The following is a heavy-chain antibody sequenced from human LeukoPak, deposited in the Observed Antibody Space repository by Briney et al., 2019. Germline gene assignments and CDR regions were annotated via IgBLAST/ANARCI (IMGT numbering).Heavy chain of an antibody. CDR3: ARICQGMVLDY. CDR1: GYTFTNFY. D-gene: IGHD3-10*01. CDR2: ISPSGGST. J-gene: IGHJ4*02. Sequence: GASVKVSCKASGYTFTNFYMHWVRQAPGQGLEWMGIISPSGGSTTYAQKFQGRVTMTRDTSTSTVYMELSSLGSEDTAVYYCARICQGMVLDYWGQGTLVTVSS. V-gene: IGHV1-46*01.